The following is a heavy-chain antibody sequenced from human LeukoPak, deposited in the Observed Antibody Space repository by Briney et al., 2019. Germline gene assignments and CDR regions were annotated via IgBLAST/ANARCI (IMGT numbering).Heavy chain of an antibody. Sequence: SGTLSLTCAVSGDSISSINWWSWVRQPPGKGLEWIGEIYHSGSTNYNPSLKSRVTISVDKSKNQFSLNLSSVTAADTAMYYCARHAWQWLPFEHWGQGTLVTVSS. CDR1: GDSISSINW. V-gene: IGHV4-4*02. CDR2: IYHSGST. CDR3: ARHAWQWLPFEH. D-gene: IGHD6-19*01. J-gene: IGHJ4*02.